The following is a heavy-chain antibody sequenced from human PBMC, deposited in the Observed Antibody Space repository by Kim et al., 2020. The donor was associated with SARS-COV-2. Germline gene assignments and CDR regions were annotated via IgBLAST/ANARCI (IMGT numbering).Heavy chain of an antibody. V-gene: IGHV3-48*02. J-gene: IGHJ6*02. CDR1: GFTFSSYS. CDR2: ISSSSSTI. D-gene: IGHD2-15*01. Sequence: GGSLRLSCAVSGFTFSSYSMNWVRQAPGKGLEWVSYISSSSSTIYYADSVKGRFTISRDNAKNSLYLQMNSLRDEDTAVYYCARGSTRYCSGGSCHYYYYGMDVWGQGTTVTVSS. CDR3: ARGSTRYCSGGSCHYYYYGMDV.